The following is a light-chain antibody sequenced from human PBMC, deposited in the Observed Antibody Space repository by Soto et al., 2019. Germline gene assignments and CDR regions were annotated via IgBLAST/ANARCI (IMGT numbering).Light chain of an antibody. CDR2: DVS. CDR3: CSYAGGYTFK. CDR1: SSDVGDYNY. J-gene: IGLJ3*02. Sequence: QSALTQPRSVSGSPGQSVTISCTGTSSDVGDYNYVSWYQQHPGKAPKLMIYDVSKRPSGVPDRFSGSKSGNTASLTISGLQAEDEADYYCCSYAGGYTFKFGGGPKLTVL. V-gene: IGLV2-11*01.